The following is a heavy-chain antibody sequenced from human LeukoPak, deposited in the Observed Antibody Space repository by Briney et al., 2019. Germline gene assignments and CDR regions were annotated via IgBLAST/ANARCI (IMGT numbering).Heavy chain of an antibody. V-gene: IGHV3-30*19. CDR1: GFIFSSYG. CDR3: ARKKYGSGSYPAY. J-gene: IGHJ4*02. D-gene: IGHD3-10*01. Sequence: GRSLRLSCAASGFIFSSYGMHWVRQAPGKGLEWVAVIWYDGSNKYYADSVKGRFTISRDNSKNTLYLQMNSLRAEDTAVYYCARKKYGSGSYPAYWGQGTLATVSS. CDR2: IWYDGSNK.